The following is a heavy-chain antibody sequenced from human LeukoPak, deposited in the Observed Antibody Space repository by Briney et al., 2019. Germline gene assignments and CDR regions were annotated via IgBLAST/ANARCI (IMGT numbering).Heavy chain of an antibody. Sequence: PGGSLRLSCEFSGVTFDDYAMHWVRQAPGKGLEWVSSISSSSSYIYYADSVKGRFTISRDNAKNSLYLQMNSLRAEDTAVYYCATDYYDFWSGYYSAPDYWGQGTLVTVSS. CDR1: GVTFDDYA. CDR2: ISSSSSYI. D-gene: IGHD3-3*01. CDR3: ATDYYDFWSGYYSAPDY. V-gene: IGHV3-21*01. J-gene: IGHJ4*02.